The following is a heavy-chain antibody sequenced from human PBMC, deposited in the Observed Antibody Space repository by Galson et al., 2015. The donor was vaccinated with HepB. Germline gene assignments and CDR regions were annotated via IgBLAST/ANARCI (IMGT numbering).Heavy chain of an antibody. J-gene: IGHJ6*02. Sequence: SLILACAASGFTFSSYGMHWVRPAPGEGLGWAAVIWYDGSNNYYADSVKGRFTTSRDNSKNTLYLQMNSLRAEDTAVYYCANGGGSGSYSRGSFYGMAVWAQGPTVPVSS. CDR3: ANGGGSGSYSRGSFYGMAV. CDR1: GFTFSSYG. CDR2: IWYDGSNN. V-gene: IGHV3-33*06. D-gene: IGHD3-10*01.